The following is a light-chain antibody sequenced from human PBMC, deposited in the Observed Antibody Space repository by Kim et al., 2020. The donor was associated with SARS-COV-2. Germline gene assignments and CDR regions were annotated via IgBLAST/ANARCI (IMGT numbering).Light chain of an antibody. Sequence: ALGQTVRITCQGDSLRSYYATWYQQKPGQAPVLVLYGKNNRPSGIPDRFSGSSSGNTASLTITGAQAEDEADYYCNSRDSSGNHYVFGTGTKVTVL. J-gene: IGLJ1*01. CDR2: GKN. V-gene: IGLV3-19*01. CDR1: SLRSYY. CDR3: NSRDSSGNHYV.